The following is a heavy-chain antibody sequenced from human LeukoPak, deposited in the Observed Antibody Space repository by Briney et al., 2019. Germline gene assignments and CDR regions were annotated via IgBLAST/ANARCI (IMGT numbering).Heavy chain of an antibody. CDR1: GFTFTNYW. CDR3: ARESSVVRGVITDFDY. CDR2: IKADGSEK. J-gene: IGHJ4*02. D-gene: IGHD3-10*01. V-gene: IGHV3-7*01. Sequence: GGSLRLSCAASGFTFTNYWMSWVRQAPGKGQEWVANIKADGSEKYYVDSVKGRFTISRDNAKNSLYLQMNSLRAEDTAVYYCARESSVVRGVITDFDYWGQGTLVTVSS.